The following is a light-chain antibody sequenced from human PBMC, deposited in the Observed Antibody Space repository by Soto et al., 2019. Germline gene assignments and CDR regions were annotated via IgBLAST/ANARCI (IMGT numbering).Light chain of an antibody. V-gene: IGLV7-46*01. CDR3: SLTYTSGRV. CDR2: ETT. Sequence: AVVTQEPSLTVSPGGTVTLTCGSRTGVVHRGNWPYWFQQQPGQAPRTLISETTNRHSWTPARFSGSLLGGKAALTLSSAQPEDEAIYYCSLTYTSGRVVGGGTKLTVL. CDR1: TGVVHRGNW. J-gene: IGLJ2*01.